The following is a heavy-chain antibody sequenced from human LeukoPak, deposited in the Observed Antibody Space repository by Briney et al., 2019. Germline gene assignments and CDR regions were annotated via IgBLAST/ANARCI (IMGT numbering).Heavy chain of an antibody. CDR3: ARGLVNNYYDSRNWFDP. J-gene: IGHJ5*02. D-gene: IGHD3-22*01. V-gene: IGHV4-34*01. CDR2: INHSGST. Sequence: PSETLSLTCAVYGGSFSGYYWSWIRQPPGKGLELIGEINHSGSTNYNPALKSRATISVDTSKNQFSLELSSVTAADTAVYYCARGLVNNYYDSRNWFDPWGQGTLVTVSS. CDR1: GGSFSGYY.